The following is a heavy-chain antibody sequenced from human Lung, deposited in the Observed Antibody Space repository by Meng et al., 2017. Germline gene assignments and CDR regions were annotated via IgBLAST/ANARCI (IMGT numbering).Heavy chain of an antibody. V-gene: IGHV3-33*01. CDR1: GFSFRSYG. CDR3: ARDERATQFEY. Sequence: VQRVASGGCVVQPGKSLRVSCESSGFSFRSYGMQWVRQDPGKGLEWVAVIWNAGSNQYYADSVKGRFSISRDNSKNTLFLQMNSLRAEDTAMYFCARDERATQFEYWGQGTLVTVSS. CDR2: IWNAGSNQ. J-gene: IGHJ4*02.